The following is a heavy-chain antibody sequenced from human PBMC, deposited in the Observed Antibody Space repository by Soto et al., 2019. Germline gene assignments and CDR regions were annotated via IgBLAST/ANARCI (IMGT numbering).Heavy chain of an antibody. CDR1: GDSVSSDRVA. CDR2: TYYRSKWYN. V-gene: IGHV6-1*01. Sequence: SQTLSVTCAISGDSVSSDRVAWNWIRQSPSRGLEWLGRTYYRSKWYNDYAVSVKSRITINSDTSKNQFSLHLNSVTPEDTVVYYCAIDQTNDNESKWFYPCSQGTLDTVYS. CDR3: AIDQTNDNESKWFYP. J-gene: IGHJ5*01. D-gene: IGHD1-1*01.